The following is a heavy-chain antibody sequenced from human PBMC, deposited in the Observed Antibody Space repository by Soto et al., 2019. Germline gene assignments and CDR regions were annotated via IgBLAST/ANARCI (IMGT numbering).Heavy chain of an antibody. J-gene: IGHJ4*02. Sequence: GGSLRLSCAASGFTFSSYAMSWVRQAPGKGLEWVSAISGSGGSTYYADYVKGRFTISRDNSKNTLYLKMNSLRAEDTVVYYCAKAGSSSWPWVTFDYWGQGTLVTVSS. D-gene: IGHD6-13*01. V-gene: IGHV3-23*01. CDR2: ISGSGGST. CDR3: AKAGSSSWPWVTFDY. CDR1: GFTFSSYA.